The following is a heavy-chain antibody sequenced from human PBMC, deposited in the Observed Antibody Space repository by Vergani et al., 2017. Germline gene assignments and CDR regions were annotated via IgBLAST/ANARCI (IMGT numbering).Heavy chain of an antibody. J-gene: IGHJ6*03. CDR3: ARTVTTGRYYYYYYMDV. CDR1: GGTFSSYA. V-gene: IGHV1-69*01. CDR2: IIPTFGTA. D-gene: IGHD4-17*01. Sequence: QVQLVQSGAEVKKPGSSVKVSCKASGGTFSSYAISWVRQAPGQGLEWMGGIIPTFGTANYAQKFQGRVTITADESTSTAYMELSSLRSEDTAVYYCARTVTTGRYYYYYYMDVWGKGTTVTVSS.